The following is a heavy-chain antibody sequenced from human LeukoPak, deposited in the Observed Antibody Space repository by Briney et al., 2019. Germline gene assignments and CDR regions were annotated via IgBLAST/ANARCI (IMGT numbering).Heavy chain of an antibody. CDR1: GFSLSTSGVA. CDR2: NYWNDDK. V-gene: IGHV2-5*01. J-gene: IGHJ4*02. D-gene: IGHD3-22*01. CDR3: AHSLYDSSGYYFFDY. Sequence: SGPTLVKPTQTLTLTCTFSGFSLSTSGVAVGWIRQPPGKALEWLALNYWNDDKRYSPSLKRRLTITKDTSKYWVVLTMINMDHVDTSIYYCAHSLYDSSGYYFFDYWGQGTLVTVSS.